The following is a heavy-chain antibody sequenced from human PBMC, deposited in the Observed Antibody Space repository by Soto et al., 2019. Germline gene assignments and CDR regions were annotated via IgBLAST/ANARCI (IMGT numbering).Heavy chain of an antibody. J-gene: IGHJ5*02. CDR2: IIPIFGTA. CDR3: AREEDTAEYNWFDP. V-gene: IGHV1-69*01. D-gene: IGHD5-18*01. CDR1: GGTFSSYA. Sequence: QVQLVQSGAEVKKPGSSVKVSCKASGGTFSSYAISWVRQAPGQGLEWMGGIIPIFGTANYAQKFQGRVTIIADESTSTDYMELSSLRSEDTAVYYCAREEDTAEYNWFDPWGQGTLVTVSS.